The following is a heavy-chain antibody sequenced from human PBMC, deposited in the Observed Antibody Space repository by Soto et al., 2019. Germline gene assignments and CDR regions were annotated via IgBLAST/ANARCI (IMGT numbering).Heavy chain of an antibody. D-gene: IGHD3-3*01. CDR1: GFTFSSYA. CDR2: ISYDGSNK. CDR3: AKDHSFGSITIFGVVIMAPNTLDY. Sequence: GGSLRLSCAASGFTFSSYAMHWVRQAPGKGLEWVAVISYDGSNKYYADSVKGRFTISRDNYKNTLYLQMNRLRAENTAVYYCAKDHSFGSITIFGVVIMAPNTLDYWGQGTLVTVSS. V-gene: IGHV3-30*04. J-gene: IGHJ4*02.